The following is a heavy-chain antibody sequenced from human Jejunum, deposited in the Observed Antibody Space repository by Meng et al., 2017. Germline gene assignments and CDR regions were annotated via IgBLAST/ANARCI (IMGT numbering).Heavy chain of an antibody. CDR2: INPDGSQE. J-gene: IGHJ4*02. CDR1: GFSFSAYW. CDR3: ARDSNVFVPADY. V-gene: IGHV3-7*01. Sequence: GESLKISCTPSGFSFSAYWMTWVRQAPGKGLEWVANINPDGSQEAYVDSVLGRFTISRDNARNSLYLDMSSLRADDTALYYCARDSNVFVPADYWGQGTLVTVSS. D-gene: IGHD6-6*01.